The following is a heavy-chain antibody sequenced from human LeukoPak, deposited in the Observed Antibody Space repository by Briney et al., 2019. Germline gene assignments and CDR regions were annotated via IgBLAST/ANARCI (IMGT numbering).Heavy chain of an antibody. Sequence: GGSLRLSCAASGFTFNSYWMSWVRQAPGKGLEWVANIKQDGGEIYYVDSVKGRFTISRDNAENSLHLQMNSLRAEDTALYYCARDKIVGATLFDYWGQGTLVTVSS. CDR1: GFTFNSYW. J-gene: IGHJ4*02. V-gene: IGHV3-7*01. CDR2: IKQDGGEI. D-gene: IGHD1-26*01. CDR3: ARDKIVGATLFDY.